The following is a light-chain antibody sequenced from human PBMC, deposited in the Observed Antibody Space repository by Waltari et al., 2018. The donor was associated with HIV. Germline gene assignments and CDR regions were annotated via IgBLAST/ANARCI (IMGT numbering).Light chain of an antibody. CDR1: QSISTY. CDR3: QHSYKTPLT. V-gene: IGKV1-39*01. J-gene: IGKJ4*01. CDR2: AAS. Sequence: DIQMTQSPSSLSTSVGDRVTITCRASQSISTYLNWYQQKPGKAPKLLIYAASRLPSGVPSRFSGSGSGTDFTLTISSLQPEDFATDFCQHSYKTPLTFGGGTKVEIK.